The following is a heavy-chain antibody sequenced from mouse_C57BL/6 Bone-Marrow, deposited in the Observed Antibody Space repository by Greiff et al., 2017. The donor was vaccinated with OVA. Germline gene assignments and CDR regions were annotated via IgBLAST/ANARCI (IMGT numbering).Heavy chain of an antibody. V-gene: IGHV1-15*01. CDR2: IDPETGGT. CDR3: TRGYSNYYAMGY. D-gene: IGHD2-5*01. CDR1: GYTFTDYE. Sequence: QVQLQQSGAELVRPGASVTLSCKASGYTFTDYEMHWVKQTPVHGLEWIGAIDPETGGTAYNQKFKGKAILTADKSSSTDYMELRSLTSEDSAVYYSTRGYSNYYAMGYWGQGTSVTVSS. J-gene: IGHJ4*01.